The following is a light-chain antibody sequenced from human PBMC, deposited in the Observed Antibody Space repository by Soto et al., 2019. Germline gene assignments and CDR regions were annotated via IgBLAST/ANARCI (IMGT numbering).Light chain of an antibody. V-gene: IGLV2-14*01. CDR2: EVN. CDR3: LSYTSANTRV. CDR1: SSDVGGYKF. Sequence: QSVLTQPASVSASPGQSITISCTGTSSDVGGYKFVSWYQHHPGKAPKLMIYEVNNRPSGVSNGFSGSKSGNTASLTISGLQPEDEADYYCLSYTSANTRVFGGGTKLTVL. J-gene: IGLJ3*02.